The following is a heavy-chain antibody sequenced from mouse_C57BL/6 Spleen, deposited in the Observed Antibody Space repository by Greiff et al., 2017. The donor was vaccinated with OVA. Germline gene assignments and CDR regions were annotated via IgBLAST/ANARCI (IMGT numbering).Heavy chain of an antibody. D-gene: IGHD1-1*01. CDR3: ARVTTVVAKAMDY. V-gene: IGHV1-64*01. CDR2: IHPNSGST. Sequence: VQLQQPGAELVKPGASVKLSCKASGYTFTSYWMHWVKQRPGQGLEWIGMIHPNSGSTNYNEKFKGKATLTVDKSSSTAYMQLSSLTSEDSAVYYCARVTTVVAKAMDYWGQGTSVTVSS. J-gene: IGHJ4*01. CDR1: GYTFTSYW.